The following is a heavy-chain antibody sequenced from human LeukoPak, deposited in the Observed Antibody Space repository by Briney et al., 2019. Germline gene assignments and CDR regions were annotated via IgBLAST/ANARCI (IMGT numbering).Heavy chain of an antibody. CDR3: ARGSQDGYNSSDY. CDR2: INPSGGPP. J-gene: IGHJ4*02. Sequence: ASVKVSCKASGYTFTSFYMHWVRQAPGQGLEWMGIINPSGGPPTYAQKFQGRVTMTRDTSTSTVYMELSSLTSEDTAVYYCARGSQDGYNSSDYWGQGTLVTVSS. D-gene: IGHD5-24*01. V-gene: IGHV1-46*01. CDR1: GYTFTSFY.